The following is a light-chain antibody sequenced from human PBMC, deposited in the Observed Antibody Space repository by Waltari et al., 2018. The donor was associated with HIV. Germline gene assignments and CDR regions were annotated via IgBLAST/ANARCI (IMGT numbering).Light chain of an antibody. CDR3: QQYYSTPT. J-gene: IGKJ1*01. Sequence: DIQMTQSPSSLSASVGDSVTITCRASQAISNSLAWYQQKPGKAPKLLLYAASRLESGVPSSFSCGGTGTDYTLTISSLQPDHFATYYCQQYYSTPTFGQGTRVEIK. CDR1: QAISNS. V-gene: IGKV1-NL1*01. CDR2: AAS.